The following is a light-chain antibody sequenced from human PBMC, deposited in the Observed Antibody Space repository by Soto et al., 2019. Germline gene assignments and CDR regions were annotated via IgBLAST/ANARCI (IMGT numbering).Light chain of an antibody. V-gene: IGKV3-15*01. CDR3: QHYANWRKT. J-gene: IGKJ1*01. CDR1: QSVSDR. CDR2: AAS. Sequence: DIVISKSPAILSVSKGERATLSCRARQSVSDRVVWYQQKSGQAPSLLIYAASTRAAGVPARFSGSGSGTEFTLTISSLQSEDFAMYFCQHYANWRKTFGQGTKVDIK.